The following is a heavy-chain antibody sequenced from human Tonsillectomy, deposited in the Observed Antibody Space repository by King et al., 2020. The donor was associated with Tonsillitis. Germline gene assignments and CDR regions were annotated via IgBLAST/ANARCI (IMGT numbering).Heavy chain of an antibody. CDR3: ARSKEISTSFNI. CDR2: IYYRGGT. J-gene: IGHJ3*02. D-gene: IGHD2-15*01. Sequence: QLQESGPGLVKPSETLSLICSVFGDSVSSGNYYWSWMRQPPGKGLEFIGYIYYRGGTNYNPSLKSRVTISVETSKNQFSLKLSSVTAADTAVYYCARSKEISTSFNIWGQGTKVTVSS. V-gene: IGHV4-61*01. CDR1: GDSVSSGNYY.